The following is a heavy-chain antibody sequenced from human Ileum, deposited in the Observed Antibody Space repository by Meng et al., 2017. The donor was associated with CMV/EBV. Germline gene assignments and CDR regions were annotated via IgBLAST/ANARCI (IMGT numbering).Heavy chain of an antibody. V-gene: IGHV3-7*01. CDR2: IKQDGSEK. D-gene: IGHD1-1*01. J-gene: IGHJ4*02. Sequence: LSCAAYGFTFSSYWMSWVRQAPGKGVEWVANIKQDGSEKYYVDSVKGRFTISRDNAKNSLYLQMNSLRAEDTAVYYCARDRWNYVVYWGQGTLVTVSS. CDR1: GFTFSSYW. CDR3: ARDRWNYVVY.